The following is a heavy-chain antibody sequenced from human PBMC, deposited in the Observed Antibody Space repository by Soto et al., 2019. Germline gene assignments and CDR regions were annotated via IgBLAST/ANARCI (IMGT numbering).Heavy chain of an antibody. CDR1: GDSFTSYW. V-gene: IGHV5-51*01. CDR2: IYPGDSDT. J-gene: IGHJ6*02. Sequence: PGESLKSAGNGSGDSFTSYWTGWVRQMPGKGLEWMGIIYPGDSDTRYSPSFQGQVTISADKSISTAYLQWSSLKASDTAMYYCARQIGGSSHRAMDVWGQGTTVTVSS. D-gene: IGHD2-15*01. CDR3: ARQIGGSSHRAMDV.